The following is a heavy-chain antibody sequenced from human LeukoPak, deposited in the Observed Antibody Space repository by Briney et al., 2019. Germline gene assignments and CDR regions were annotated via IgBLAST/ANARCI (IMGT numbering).Heavy chain of an antibody. CDR3: ARDFGFGSA. J-gene: IGHJ5*02. Sequence: PSETLSLTCALSTVSGSSGNFWSWVRQPPGEGLEWIGEVHKSGRTNYNPSLKTRVTISIDASKNQLSLELTSVTAADTAVYYCARDFGFGSAWGQGALVTVSS. CDR2: VHKSGRT. D-gene: IGHD6-19*01. V-gene: IGHV4-4*02. CDR1: TVSGSSGNF.